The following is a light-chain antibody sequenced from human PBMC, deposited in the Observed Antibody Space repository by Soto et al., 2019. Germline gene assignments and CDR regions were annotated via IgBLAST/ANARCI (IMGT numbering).Light chain of an antibody. V-gene: IGKV3-20*01. CDR3: QQYGSSPGVT. CDR2: GAS. CDR1: QSVSSSY. Sequence: EIVLTQSPGTLSLSPGERATLSCRASQSVSSSYLAWYQQKPGQAPRLLIYGASSRATGIPDRFSGSGSGTDFTLTISRLEPDDFAVYYCQQYGSSPGVTFGPGTKVDIK. J-gene: IGKJ3*01.